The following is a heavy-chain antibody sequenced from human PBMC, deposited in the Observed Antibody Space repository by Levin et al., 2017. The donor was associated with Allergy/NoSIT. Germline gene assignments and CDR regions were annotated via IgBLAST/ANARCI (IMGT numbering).Heavy chain of an antibody. D-gene: IGHD5-24*01. CDR2: IKTKAEGATT. Sequence: GGSLRLSCTASGFTFTDAWMNWVRQAPGKGLEWVGRIKTKAEGATTDYAAPLKGKFTISRDDSKNTLYLQMNSLETEDTAVYYCSLQYFDSWGQGTLVAVAS. CDR1: GFTFTDAW. J-gene: IGHJ4*02. V-gene: IGHV3-15*07. CDR3: SLQYFDS.